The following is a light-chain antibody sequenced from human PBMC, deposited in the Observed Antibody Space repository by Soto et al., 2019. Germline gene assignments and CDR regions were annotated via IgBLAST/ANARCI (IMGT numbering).Light chain of an antibody. CDR3: SSYTSSSTLV. V-gene: IGLV2-14*01. Sequence: SVLTQPASVSGSPGQSITISCTGTSSDVGGYNYVSWYQQHPGKAPKLMIYEVSNRPSGVSNHFSGSKSANTASLTISGLQAEDEADYYCSSYTSSSTLVFGTGTKLTVL. J-gene: IGLJ1*01. CDR2: EVS. CDR1: SSDVGGYNY.